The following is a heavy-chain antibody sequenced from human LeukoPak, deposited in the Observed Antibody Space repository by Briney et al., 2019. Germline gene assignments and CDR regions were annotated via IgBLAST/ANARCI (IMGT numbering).Heavy chain of an antibody. D-gene: IGHD3-22*01. Sequence: PSETLSLTCTVSGGSISSSSYYWGWIRQPPGKGLEWIGSIYYSGSTYYNPSLKSRVTISVDTSKNQFSLKLSSVTAADTAVYYCARSYVSSGLMEPWGQGTLVTVSS. CDR1: GGSISSSSYY. V-gene: IGHV4-39*01. J-gene: IGHJ5*02. CDR3: ARSYVSSGLMEP. CDR2: IYYSGST.